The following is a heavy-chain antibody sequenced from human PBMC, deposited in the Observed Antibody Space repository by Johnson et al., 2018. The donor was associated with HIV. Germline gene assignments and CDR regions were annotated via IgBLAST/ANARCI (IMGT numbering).Heavy chain of an antibody. CDR3: TTDLVTPHAFDI. CDR2: IKQDGSEK. Sequence: VQLVESGGGLVQPGGSLRLSCAASGFTFSSYAMSWVRQAPGKGLEWVANIKQDGSEKYYVDSVKGRFTISRDNAKNSLYLQMNSLKTEDTAVYYCTTDLVTPHAFDIWGQGTMVTVSS. J-gene: IGHJ3*02. D-gene: IGHD4-23*01. CDR1: GFTFSSYA. V-gene: IGHV3-7*05.